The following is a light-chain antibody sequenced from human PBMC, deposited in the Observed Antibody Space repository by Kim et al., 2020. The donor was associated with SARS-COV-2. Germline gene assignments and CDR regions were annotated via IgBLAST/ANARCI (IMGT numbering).Light chain of an antibody. CDR2: AAS. CDR3: QQLHSYPRT. V-gene: IGKV1-9*01. Sequence: DIQLTQSPSFLSASVGDRVTIACRASQGVSSYLAWYQQKPGKAPKLLISAASSLQSGVPSRFGGSGSGTEFTLTITGLQPEDSATYYCQQLHSYPRTFGGGTKVDIK. J-gene: IGKJ4*01. CDR1: QGVSSY.